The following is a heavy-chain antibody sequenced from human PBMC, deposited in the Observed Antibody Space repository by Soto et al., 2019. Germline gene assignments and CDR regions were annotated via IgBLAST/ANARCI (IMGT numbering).Heavy chain of an antibody. CDR3: ARDLGKDRAFDI. CDR2: IIPILGIA. Sequence: EASVKVSCKASGGTFSSYTISWVRQAPGQGLEWMGRIIPILGIANYAQKFQGRVTITADKSTSTAYMELSSLRSEDTAVYYCARDLGKDRAFDIWGQGTMVNVSS. V-gene: IGHV1-69*04. J-gene: IGHJ3*02. CDR1: GGTFSSYT.